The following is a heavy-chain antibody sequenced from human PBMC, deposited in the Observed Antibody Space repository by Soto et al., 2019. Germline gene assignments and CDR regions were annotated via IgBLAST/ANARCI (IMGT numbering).Heavy chain of an antibody. Sequence: PGGSLRLSCAASGFTFSSYAMSWVRQAPGKGLEWVSAISGSGGSTYYADSVKGRFTISRDNSKNTLYLQMNSLRAEDTAVYYCAKRGYDFWSGYPRYYYYMDVWGKGTTVTVSS. J-gene: IGHJ6*03. D-gene: IGHD3-3*01. CDR3: AKRGYDFWSGYPRYYYYMDV. CDR2: ISGSGGST. CDR1: GFTFSSYA. V-gene: IGHV3-23*01.